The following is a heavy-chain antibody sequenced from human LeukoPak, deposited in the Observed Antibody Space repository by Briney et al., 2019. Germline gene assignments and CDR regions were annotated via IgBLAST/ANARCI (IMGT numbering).Heavy chain of an antibody. V-gene: IGHV3-11*01. CDR3: ATDGAGFDT. J-gene: IGHJ5*02. CDR2: INIGGTNT. CDR1: GFTFSDYY. Sequence: KTGGSLRLSCAASGFTFSDYYMSWIRQAPGKGLEWLSYINIGGTNTHYADSVKGRFTISRDNAKKSLYLEMNNLRAEDTAAYYCATDGAGFDTWGQGVLVTVSS.